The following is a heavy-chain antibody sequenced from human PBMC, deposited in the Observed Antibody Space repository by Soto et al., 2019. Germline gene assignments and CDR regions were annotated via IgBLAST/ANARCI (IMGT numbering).Heavy chain of an antibody. CDR3: ARGDCSSTSCYFSYWFDP. CDR2: INHSGST. Sequence: QSQTLSLTCAVYGGSFSGYYWSWIRQPPGKGLEWIGEINHSGSTNYNPSLKSRVTISLDTSKNQFSLKLSSVTAADTAVYYCARGDCSSTSCYFSYWFDPWGQGTLVTVSS. D-gene: IGHD2-2*01. CDR1: GGSFSGYY. V-gene: IGHV4-34*01. J-gene: IGHJ5*02.